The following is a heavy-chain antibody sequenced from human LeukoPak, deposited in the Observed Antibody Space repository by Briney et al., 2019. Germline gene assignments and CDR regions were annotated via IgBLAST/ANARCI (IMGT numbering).Heavy chain of an antibody. CDR3: ARDPVQYSSSSADAFDI. V-gene: IGHV3-66*01. CDR2: IYSGGST. J-gene: IGHJ3*02. D-gene: IGHD6-6*01. CDR1: GFTVSSNY. Sequence: GGTLRLSCSASGFTVSSNYMSWVRQAPGKGLEWVSVIYSGGSTYYADSVKGRFTISRDNSKNTLYLQMNSLRAEDTAVYYCARDPVQYSSSSADAFDIWGQGTMVTVSS.